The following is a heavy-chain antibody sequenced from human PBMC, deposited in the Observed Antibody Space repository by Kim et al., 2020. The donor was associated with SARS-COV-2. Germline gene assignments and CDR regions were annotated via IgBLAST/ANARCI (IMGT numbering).Heavy chain of an antibody. J-gene: IGHJ6*02. CDR3: ARVDSSPYYYYYYGMDV. Sequence: KSRVTISVDTSKNQFSLKLSSVTAADTAVYYCARVDSSPYYYYYYGMDVWGQGTTVTVSS. V-gene: IGHV4-30-2*04. D-gene: IGHD6-13*01.